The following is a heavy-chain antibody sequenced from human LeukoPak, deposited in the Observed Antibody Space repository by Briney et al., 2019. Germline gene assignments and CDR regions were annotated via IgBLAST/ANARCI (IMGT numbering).Heavy chain of an antibody. Sequence: GRSLRLSCAASGFTFSSYAMRWVRQAPGKGLEWVAVISYDESNQYYADSVKGRFTISRDNSKNTLSLQMNSLRVEDTAVYYCARYSYGHFDYWGQGTLVTVSS. D-gene: IGHD5-18*01. J-gene: IGHJ4*02. V-gene: IGHV3-30*04. CDR3: ARYSYGHFDY. CDR1: GFTFSSYA. CDR2: ISYDESNQ.